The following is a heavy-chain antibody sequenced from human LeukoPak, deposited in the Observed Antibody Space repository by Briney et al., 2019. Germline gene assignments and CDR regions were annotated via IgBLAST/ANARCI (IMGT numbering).Heavy chain of an antibody. CDR2: IYYSGST. D-gene: IGHD2-2*01. V-gene: IGHV4-31*03. Sequence: SETLSLTCTVSGGSISSGGHYWSWIRQHPGKGLEWIGYIYYSGSTFYNPSLKSRLTISVDTSKNQFSLKLSSATAADTAVYYRARPSPRYQYGMDVWGQGTTVTVSS. CDR1: GGSISSGGHY. CDR3: ARPSPRYQYGMDV. J-gene: IGHJ6*02.